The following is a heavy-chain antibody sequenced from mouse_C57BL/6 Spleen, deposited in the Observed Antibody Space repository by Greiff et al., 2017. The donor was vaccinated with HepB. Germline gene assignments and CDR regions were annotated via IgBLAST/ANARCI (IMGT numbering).Heavy chain of an antibody. Sequence: VQLQESGPGLVQPSQSLSITCTVSGFSLTSYGVHWVRQSPGKGLEWLGVIWRGGSTDYNAAFMSRLSITKDNSKSQVFFKMNSLQAYDTAIYYCAGDHDSGYAMDYWGQGTSVTVSS. V-gene: IGHV2-5*01. CDR2: IWRGGST. J-gene: IGHJ4*01. CDR3: AGDHDSGYAMDY. CDR1: GFSLTSYG. D-gene: IGHD2-4*01.